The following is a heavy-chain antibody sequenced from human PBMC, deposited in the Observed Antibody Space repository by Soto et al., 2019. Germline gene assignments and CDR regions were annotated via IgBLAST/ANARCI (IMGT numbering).Heavy chain of an antibody. V-gene: IGHV3-7*01. CDR3: AGGAYTNGWIFAY. D-gene: IGHD6-19*01. CDR1: GLTFGSYW. J-gene: IGHJ4*01. CDR2: IKQDGSEK. Sequence: PAGSIRLSCAASGLTFGSYWMSWVRQAPGKGLEWVANIKQDGSEKYYVGSVKGRFSLSRDKAKSSLHLQMNSLRADDTVIYFCAGGAYTNGWIFAYWGKGTLVAGFS.